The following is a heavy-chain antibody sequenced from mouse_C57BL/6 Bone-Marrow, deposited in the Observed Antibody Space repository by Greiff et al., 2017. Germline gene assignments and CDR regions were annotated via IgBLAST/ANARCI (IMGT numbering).Heavy chain of an antibody. V-gene: IGHV5-2*01. CDR3: ASYSNYGAMDY. D-gene: IGHD2-5*01. Sequence: EVKLQESGGGLVQPGESLKLSCESNEYEFPSHDMSWVRKTPEKRLELVAAINSDGGSTYYPDTMERRFIISRDNTKKTLYLQMSRLRSEDTALYYCASYSNYGAMDYWGQGTSVTVSS. J-gene: IGHJ4*01. CDR1: EYEFPSHD. CDR2: INSDGGST.